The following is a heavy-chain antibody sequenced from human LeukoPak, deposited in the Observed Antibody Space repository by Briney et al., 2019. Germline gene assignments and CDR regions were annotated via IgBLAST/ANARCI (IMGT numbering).Heavy chain of an antibody. CDR2: INPNSGGT. Sequence: ASVKVSCKASGYTFTGYYMHWVRQAPGQGLEWMGWINPNSGGTNYAQKFQGRVTMTRDTSIGTAYMELSRLRSDDTAVYYCARDRDGYNSLDAFDIWGQGTMVTVSS. D-gene: IGHD5-24*01. CDR3: ARDRDGYNSLDAFDI. CDR1: GYTFTGYY. J-gene: IGHJ3*02. V-gene: IGHV1-2*02.